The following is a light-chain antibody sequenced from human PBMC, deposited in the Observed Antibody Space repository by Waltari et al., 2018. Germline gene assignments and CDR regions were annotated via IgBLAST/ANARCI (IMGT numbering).Light chain of an antibody. V-gene: IGKV4-1*01. CDR2: WAS. Sequence: DIVMNQSPDSLAISPGERATNTSKSSQSHLYSANGQNYLAWFQQKPGPPPKLLIYWASIRESGVPDRFSGSGSETDFTLTISSLQAEDVAIYYCQQFHSYPRTFGQGTKVEIK. CDR3: QQFHSYPRT. CDR1: QSHLYSANGQNY. J-gene: IGKJ1*01.